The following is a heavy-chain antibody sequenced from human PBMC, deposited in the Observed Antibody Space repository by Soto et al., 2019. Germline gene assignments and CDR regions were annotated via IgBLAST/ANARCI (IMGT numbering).Heavy chain of an antibody. J-gene: IGHJ5*02. V-gene: IGHV3-30-3*01. D-gene: IGHD4-17*01. Sequence: QVQLVESGGGVVQPGRSLRLSCAASGFIFSRYAMHWVRQAPGKGLEWVALISDDGSTKYYADSVKGRFTISRDNSKNTLYLQMNSLRAEDTAVYYCTRADLTVTLSVFDPWGQGTLVTVSS. CDR3: TRADLTVTLSVFDP. CDR1: GFIFSRYA. CDR2: ISDDGSTK.